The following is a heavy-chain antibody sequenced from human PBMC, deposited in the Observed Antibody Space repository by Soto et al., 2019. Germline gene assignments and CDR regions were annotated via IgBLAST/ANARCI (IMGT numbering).Heavy chain of an antibody. D-gene: IGHD6-19*01. Sequence: GGSLRLSCAASGFTFSSYAMSWVRQAPGKGLEWVSAISGSGGSTYYADSVKGRFTISRDNSKNTLYLQMNSLRAEDTAVYYCAKFPRVAVAGKGRYYYYGMDVWGHGTTVTVSS. V-gene: IGHV3-23*01. CDR3: AKFPRVAVAGKGRYYYYGMDV. CDR2: ISGSGGST. J-gene: IGHJ6*02. CDR1: GFTFSSYA.